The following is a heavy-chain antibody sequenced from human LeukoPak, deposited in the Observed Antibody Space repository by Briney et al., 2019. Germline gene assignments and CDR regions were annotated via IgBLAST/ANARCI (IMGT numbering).Heavy chain of an antibody. CDR2: ISGSGGST. V-gene: IGHV3-23*01. Sequence: GGSLRLSCAASGFTFSSYAMSWVRQAPVKGLEWVSAISGSGGSTYYADSVKGRFTIPRDNSKNTLYLQMNSLRAEDTAVYYCAKRKGDSSAQDFDYWGQGTLVTVSS. CDR1: GFTFSSYA. J-gene: IGHJ4*02. CDR3: AKRKGDSSAQDFDY. D-gene: IGHD3-22*01.